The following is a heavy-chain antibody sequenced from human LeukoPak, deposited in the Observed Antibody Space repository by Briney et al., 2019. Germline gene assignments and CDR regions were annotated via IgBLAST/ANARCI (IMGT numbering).Heavy chain of an antibody. D-gene: IGHD5-18*01. CDR2: ISGSGGST. CDR3: AKGIRGYSYVFDY. CDR1: GFTFSTFA. J-gene: IGHJ4*02. V-gene: IGHV3-23*01. Sequence: GGSLRLSCAASGFTFSTFAMIWVRQPRGKGLEWVSAISGSGGSTYYADSVKGRFTISRDNSKNTLYLQMNSLRAEDTAVYYCAKGIRGYSYVFDYWGQGTLVTVSS.